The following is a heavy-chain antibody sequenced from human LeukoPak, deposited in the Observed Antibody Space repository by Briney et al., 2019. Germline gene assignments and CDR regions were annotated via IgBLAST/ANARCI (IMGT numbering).Heavy chain of an antibody. CDR3: ARAYYYDSSALDY. CDR2: IFTSGRT. CDR1: GGSVSSYC. Sequence: SETLSLTYTVSGGSVSSYCWSWVRQSPGKGLEWIGYIFTSGRTDYNPSLKSRVTISVDTSKNQFSQKLSSVTAADTAVYYCARAYYYDSSALDYWGQGTLVTVSS. V-gene: IGHV4-4*09. D-gene: IGHD3-22*01. J-gene: IGHJ4*02.